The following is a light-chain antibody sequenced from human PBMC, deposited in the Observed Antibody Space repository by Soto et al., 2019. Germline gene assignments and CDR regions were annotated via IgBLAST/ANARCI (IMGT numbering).Light chain of an antibody. CDR2: GAS. J-gene: IGKJ1*01. CDR3: QQYNNWPPGT. V-gene: IGKV3-15*01. CDR1: QSVSSN. Sequence: PGERVTLSCRASQSVSSNLAWYQQKPGQAPRLLIYGASTRATGIPARFSGSGSGTEFTLTISSLQSEDFAVYYCQQYNNWPPGTFGQGTKVEIK.